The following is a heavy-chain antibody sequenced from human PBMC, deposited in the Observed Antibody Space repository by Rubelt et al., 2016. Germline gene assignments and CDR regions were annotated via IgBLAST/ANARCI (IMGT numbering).Heavy chain of an antibody. J-gene: IGHJ4*02. CDR2: IDWDDDK. CDR3: ARIICRGGDYRSWFDY. V-gene: IGHV2-70*15. Sequence: QVTLRESGPALVKPTQTLTLTCTFSGFSLSTSGMCVSWIRQPPGKALEWLARIDWDDDKYYSTSLKTRLTISKDTSKNQVVLKMTNMDPVDTATYYCARIICRGGDYRSWFDYWGQGTLVTVSS. CDR1: GFSLSTSGMC. D-gene: IGHD4-11*01.